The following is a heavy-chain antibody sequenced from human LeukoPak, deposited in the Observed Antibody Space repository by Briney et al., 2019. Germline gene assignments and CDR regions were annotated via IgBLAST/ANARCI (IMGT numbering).Heavy chain of an antibody. Sequence: SETLSLTCTVSGGSISSYYWSWIRQPPGKGREWIGYIYYSGSTNYNPSLKSRVTISVDTSKNQFSLKLSSVTAADTAVYYCARVGYYYESSGYYRRDNWFDPWGQGILVTVSS. CDR3: ARVGYYYESSGYYRRDNWFDP. J-gene: IGHJ5*02. CDR1: GGSISSYY. CDR2: IYYSGST. D-gene: IGHD3-22*01. V-gene: IGHV4-59*01.